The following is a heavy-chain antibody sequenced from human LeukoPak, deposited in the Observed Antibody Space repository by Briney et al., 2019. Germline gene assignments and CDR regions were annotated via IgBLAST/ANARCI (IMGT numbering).Heavy chain of an antibody. Sequence: PSQTLSLTCTVSGGSISSGGYYWSWIRQPPGKGLEWIGYIYHSGSTYYNPSLKSRVTISVDRSKNQFSLKLSSVTAADTAVYYCARYYDFWSGYLDYWGQGTLVTVSS. CDR1: GGSISSGGYY. J-gene: IGHJ4*02. CDR2: IYHSGST. CDR3: ARYYDFWSGYLDY. V-gene: IGHV4-30-2*01. D-gene: IGHD3-3*01.